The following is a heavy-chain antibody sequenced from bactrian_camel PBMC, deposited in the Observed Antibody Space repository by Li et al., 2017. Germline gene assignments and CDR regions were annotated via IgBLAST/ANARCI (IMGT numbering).Heavy chain of an antibody. CDR2: ISSDGTT. J-gene: IGHJ4*01. CDR1: TYIFGTCG. D-gene: IGHD5*01. Sequence: VQLVESGGGSVQAGGSLKLSCTTSTYIFGTCGMGWYRQAPGKERELVSTISSDGTTNYGDSVKGRFTISEDNTKNTLYLQMDSLKPEDTAMYYCAAGPGHGGYTPSCHSALGYNYWGQGTQVTVS. V-gene: IGHV3S55*01. CDR3: AAGPGHGGYTPSCHSALGYNY.